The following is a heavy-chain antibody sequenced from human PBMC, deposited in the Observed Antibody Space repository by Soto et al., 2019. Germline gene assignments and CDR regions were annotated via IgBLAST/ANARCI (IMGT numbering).Heavy chain of an antibody. CDR1: GFTFSSYG. Sequence: QVQLVESGGGVVQPGRSLRLSCAASGFTFSSYGMHWVRQAPGKGLEWVAVISYDGSNKYYADSVKGRFTISRDNSKNTLYLQMNSLRAEDTAVYYCAKDLGYCSGGSCYSSPLDYWGQGTLVTVSS. CDR2: ISYDGSNK. CDR3: AKDLGYCSGGSCYSSPLDY. V-gene: IGHV3-30*18. J-gene: IGHJ4*02. D-gene: IGHD2-15*01.